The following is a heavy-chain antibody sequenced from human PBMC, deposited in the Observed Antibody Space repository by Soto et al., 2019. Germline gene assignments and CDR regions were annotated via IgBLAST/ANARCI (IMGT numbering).Heavy chain of an antibody. Sequence: GGSLRLSCAASTLSISNSGVNWVRQAPGKGLEWVSYIEYRGSPTYYAASVMGRFTISRDNARNSVYLQMKSLRADDTAVYYCASSFSIFATAPLRSWGQGALVTVSS. D-gene: IGHD3-3*01. V-gene: IGHV3-48*01. J-gene: IGHJ4*02. CDR3: ASSFSIFATAPLRS. CDR1: TLSISNSG. CDR2: IEYRGSPT.